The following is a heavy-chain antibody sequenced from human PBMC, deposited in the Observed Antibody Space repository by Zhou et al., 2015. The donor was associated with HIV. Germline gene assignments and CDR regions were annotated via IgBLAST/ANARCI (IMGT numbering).Heavy chain of an antibody. CDR3: ARGERSSKFDI. CDR2: IIPIFGTA. Sequence: QVHLVQSGAEVKKPGASVKVSCKASGHPFTSYSITWVRQAPGQGLEWMGGIIPIFGTANYAQKFQGRVTITADESTSTAYMELSSLRSEDTAVYYCARGERSSKFDIWGQGTMVTVSS. D-gene: IGHD6-6*01. J-gene: IGHJ3*02. V-gene: IGHV1-69*13. CDR1: GHPFTSYS.